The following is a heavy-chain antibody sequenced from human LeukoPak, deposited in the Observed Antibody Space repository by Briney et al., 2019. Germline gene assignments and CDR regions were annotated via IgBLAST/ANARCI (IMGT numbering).Heavy chain of an antibody. Sequence: PSETLSLTCAVYGGSFSGHYWSWIRQPPGKGLEWIGYIYYSGSTDYNPSLKSRVTISVDTSKNQFSLKLSSVTAADTAVYYCARLTRPDRSRGIDYWGQGTLVTVSS. J-gene: IGHJ4*02. D-gene: IGHD3-16*01. CDR1: GGSFSGHY. CDR2: IYYSGST. V-gene: IGHV4-59*08. CDR3: ARLTRPDRSRGIDY.